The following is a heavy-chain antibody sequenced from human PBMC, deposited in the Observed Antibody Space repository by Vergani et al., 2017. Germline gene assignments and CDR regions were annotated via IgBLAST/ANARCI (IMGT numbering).Heavy chain of an antibody. D-gene: IGHD2-2*01. J-gene: IGHJ4*02. Sequence: QVQLVQSGAEVKKPGASVKVSCKASGYTFTGYYMHWVRQAPGQGLEWMGWINPNSGGTNYAQKFQGRVTMTRDTSISTAYMELSRLRSDDTAVYYCARDGEGVVPAAEPFDYWGQGTLVTVSS. CDR3: ARDGEGVVPAAEPFDY. CDR1: GYTFTGYY. CDR2: INPNSGGT. V-gene: IGHV1-2*02.